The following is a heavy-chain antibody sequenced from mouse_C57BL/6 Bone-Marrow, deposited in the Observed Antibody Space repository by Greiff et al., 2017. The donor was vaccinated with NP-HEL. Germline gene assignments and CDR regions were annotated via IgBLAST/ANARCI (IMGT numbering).Heavy chain of an antibody. D-gene: IGHD3-1*01. CDR3: ARWGLPLYFDV. CDR1: GYTFTSYW. CDR2: IYPGSGST. Sequence: QVHVKQPGAELVKPGASVKMSCKASGYTFTSYWITWVKQRPGQGLEWIGDIYPGSGSTNYNEKFKSKATLTVDTSSSTAYMQLSSLTSEDSAVYYCARWGLPLYFDVWGTGTTVTVSS. J-gene: IGHJ1*03. V-gene: IGHV1-55*01.